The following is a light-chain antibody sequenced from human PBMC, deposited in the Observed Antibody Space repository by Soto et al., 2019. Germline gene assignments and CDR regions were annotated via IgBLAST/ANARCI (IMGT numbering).Light chain of an antibody. Sequence: DIQMTQSPSTLSASVGVRVTITCRASQSISSWLAWYQKKPGKAPKLLIYEASSFESGVPSRFSGSGSGTEFTLTISSLQPDDVATYYCQQYNSYSYAFGQGTKLDIK. V-gene: IGKV1-5*03. CDR1: QSISSW. J-gene: IGKJ2*01. CDR3: QQYNSYSYA. CDR2: EAS.